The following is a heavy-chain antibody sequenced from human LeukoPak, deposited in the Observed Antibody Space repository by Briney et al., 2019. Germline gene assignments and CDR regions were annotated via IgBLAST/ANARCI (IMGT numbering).Heavy chain of an antibody. Sequence: PSETLSLTCTVSGASISSITYYWGWIRQPPGKGLEWIGSIYYSGSTYYTTSLKSRVTISIDTSNNQFSLKLTSVTAADTAVYYCARQLLVGATGNFDYWGQGTLVTVSS. CDR2: IYYSGST. D-gene: IGHD1-26*01. V-gene: IGHV4-39*01. CDR1: GASISSITYY. J-gene: IGHJ4*02. CDR3: ARQLLVGATGNFDY.